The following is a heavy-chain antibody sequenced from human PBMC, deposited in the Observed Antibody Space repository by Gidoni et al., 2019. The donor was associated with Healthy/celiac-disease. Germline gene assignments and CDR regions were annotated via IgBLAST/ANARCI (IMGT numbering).Heavy chain of an antibody. V-gene: IGHV3-30*18. J-gene: IGHJ6*02. CDR3: AKEGGITMIVSHPSYYYGMDV. CDR2: ISYDGSNK. Sequence: QVQLVESGGGVVQPGRSLRLSCAASGFTFSSYGMPWVRQAPGKGLEWVAVISYDGSNKYYADSVKGRFTISRDNSKNTLYLQMNSLRAEDTAVYYCAKEGGITMIVSHPSYYYGMDVWGQGTTVTVSS. CDR1: GFTFSSYG. D-gene: IGHD3-22*01.